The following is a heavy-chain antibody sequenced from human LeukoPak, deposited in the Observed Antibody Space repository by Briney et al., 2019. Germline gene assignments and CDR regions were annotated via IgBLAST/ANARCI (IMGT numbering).Heavy chain of an antibody. V-gene: IGHV5-51*01. D-gene: IGHD1-26*01. Sequence: HGESLQISYKVSGYSFTSYCIGWAGQLPGKGLEWMGIIYPGDSGPTYSPSFQGQVTISVDKSINTAYLQWSSLQASDTAMYYCGMSGDRVPLQDDVFDVWGQGTMVTVST. CDR2: IYPGDSGP. J-gene: IGHJ3*01. CDR3: GMSGDRVPLQDDVFDV. CDR1: GYSFTSYC.